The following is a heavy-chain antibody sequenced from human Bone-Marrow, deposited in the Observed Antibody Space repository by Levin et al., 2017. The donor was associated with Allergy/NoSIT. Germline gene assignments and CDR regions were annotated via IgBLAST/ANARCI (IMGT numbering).Heavy chain of an antibody. CDR2: IDWDNDK. D-gene: IGHD5-18*01. J-gene: IGHJ4*02. CDR1: GFSLNTNGMC. V-gene: IGHV2-70*11. CDR3: ARTGGLWTPFDY. Sequence: SGPTLVKPTQTLTLTCTFSGFSLNTNGMCVSWIRQPPGKALEWLARIDWDNDKYYTTSLKTRLTISKDTSKNQVVLAMTNMDPVDTATYYCARTGGLWTPFDYWGQGTLVTVSS.